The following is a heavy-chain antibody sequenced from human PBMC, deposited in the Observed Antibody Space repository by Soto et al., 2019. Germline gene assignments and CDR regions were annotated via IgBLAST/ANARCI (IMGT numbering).Heavy chain of an antibody. V-gene: IGHV4-34*01. J-gene: IGHJ3*02. CDR1: GGSFSGYY. Sequence: SETLSLTCAVYGGSFSGYYWSWIRQPPGKGLEWIGEINHSGSTNYNPSLKSRVTISVDTSKNQFSLKLSSVTAADTAVYYCARHIVVVPAAMGQSYHEFDIWGQGTMVTVSS. CDR3: ARHIVVVPAAMGQSYHEFDI. D-gene: IGHD2-2*01. CDR2: INHSGST.